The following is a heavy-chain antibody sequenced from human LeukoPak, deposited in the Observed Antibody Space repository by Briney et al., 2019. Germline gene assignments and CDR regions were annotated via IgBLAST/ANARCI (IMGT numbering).Heavy chain of an antibody. Sequence: SETLSLTCTVSGGSISSGSYYWSWIRQPAGKGLEWIGRIYTSGSTNYNPSLKSRVTISVDTSKNQFFLKLKSVTAADTAVYYCARGRRDGFSYLEAKIFFDFWGQGTLVTISS. CDR1: GGSISSGSYY. CDR2: IYTSGST. D-gene: IGHD5-24*01. V-gene: IGHV4-61*02. CDR3: ARGRRDGFSYLEAKIFFDF. J-gene: IGHJ4*02.